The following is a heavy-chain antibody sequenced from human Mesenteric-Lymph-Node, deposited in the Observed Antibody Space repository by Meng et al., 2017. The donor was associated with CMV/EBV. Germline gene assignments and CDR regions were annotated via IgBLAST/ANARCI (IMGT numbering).Heavy chain of an antibody. V-gene: IGHV3-23*01. J-gene: IGHJ5*02. CDR3: AKVFVPAAIIGWFDP. CDR1: GFTFSSYA. CDR2: ISGSGGST. Sequence: GESLKISCAASGFTFSSYAMSWVRQAPGKGLEWVSAISGSGGSTYYADSVKGRFTISRDNSKNTLYLQVNSLRAEDTAVYYCAKVFVPAAIIGWFDPWGQGTLVTVSS. D-gene: IGHD2-2*02.